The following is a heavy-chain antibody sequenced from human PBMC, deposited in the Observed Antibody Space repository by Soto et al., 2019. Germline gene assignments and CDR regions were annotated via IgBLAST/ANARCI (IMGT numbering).Heavy chain of an antibody. D-gene: IGHD1-26*01. J-gene: IGHJ5*02. V-gene: IGHV4-34*01. Sequence: SETLSLTCAVYGGSFSGYYWSWIRQPPGKGLEWIGEINHSGSTNYNPSLKSRVTISVDTSKNQFSLKLSSVTAADTAVYYCARGLTIGSYARNWFDPWGQGTLVTVSS. CDR1: GGSFSGYY. CDR3: ARGLTIGSYARNWFDP. CDR2: INHSGST.